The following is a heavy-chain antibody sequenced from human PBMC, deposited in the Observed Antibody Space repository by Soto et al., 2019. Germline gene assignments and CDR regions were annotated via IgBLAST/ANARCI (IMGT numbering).Heavy chain of an antibody. J-gene: IGHJ4*02. Sequence: PSETLSLTCTVSGGSISSYYWSWIRQPPGKGLEWIGYIYYSGNTNYNPSLKSRVTISVDTSKNQFSLKLSSVTAADTAVYYCGRGEVDRYNWNYGIDYWAREPWSPSPQ. CDR2: IYYSGNT. D-gene: IGHD1-7*01. V-gene: IGHV4-59*01. CDR3: GRGEVDRYNWNYGIDY. CDR1: GGSISSYY.